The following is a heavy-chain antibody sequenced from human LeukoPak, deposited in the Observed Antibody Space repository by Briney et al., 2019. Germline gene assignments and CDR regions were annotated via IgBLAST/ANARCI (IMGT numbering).Heavy chain of an antibody. Sequence: ASVKVSCKASGYTFTGYYMHWVRQAPGQGLEWMGIINPSGGSTSYAQKFQGRVTMTRDTSTSTVYMELSSLRSEDTAVYYCARDPTPPTITIDPWFDPWGQGTLVTASS. V-gene: IGHV1-46*01. J-gene: IGHJ5*02. CDR1: GYTFTGYY. D-gene: IGHD3-3*01. CDR3: ARDPTPPTITIDPWFDP. CDR2: INPSGGST.